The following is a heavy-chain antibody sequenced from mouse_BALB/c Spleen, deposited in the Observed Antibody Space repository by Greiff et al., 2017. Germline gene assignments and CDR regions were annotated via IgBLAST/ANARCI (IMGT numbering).Heavy chain of an antibody. CDR2: ISCYNGAT. V-gene: IGHV1S34*01. CDR1: GYSFTGYY. CDR3: ARGGQLGPSFYYAMDY. J-gene: IGHJ4*01. Sequence: LVKTGASVKISCKASGYSFTGYYMHWVKQSHGKSLEWIGYISCYNGATSYNQKFKGKATFTVDTSSSTAYMQFNSLTSEDSAVYYCARGGQLGPSFYYAMDYWGQGTSVTVSS. D-gene: IGHD3-1*01.